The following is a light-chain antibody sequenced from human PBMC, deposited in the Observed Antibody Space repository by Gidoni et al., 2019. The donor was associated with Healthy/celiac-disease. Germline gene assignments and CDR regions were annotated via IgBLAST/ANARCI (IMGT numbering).Light chain of an antibody. V-gene: IGLV2-23*02. Sequence: SALTPPASVSGSPGQSITISCTGTSSDVGSYNLVSWYQQHPGKAPKLMIYEVSKRPSGVSNHFSGSKSGNTASLTISGLQAEDEADYYCCSYAGSSAVVFGGGTKLTVL. CDR2: EVS. J-gene: IGLJ2*01. CDR1: SSDVGSYNL. CDR3: CSYAGSSAVV.